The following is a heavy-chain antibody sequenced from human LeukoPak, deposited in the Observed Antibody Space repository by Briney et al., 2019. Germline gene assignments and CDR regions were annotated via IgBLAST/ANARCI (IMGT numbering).Heavy chain of an antibody. CDR1: GYTFTSYA. Sequence: ASVKVSCKASGYTFTSYAMHWVRQAPGQRLEWMGWINAGNGNTKYSQEFQGRVTITRDTSASTAYMELSSLRSEDTAVYYCARGYCSSTSCYLDNWFDPWGQGTLVTVSS. D-gene: IGHD2-2*01. J-gene: IGHJ5*02. CDR2: INAGNGNT. V-gene: IGHV1-3*01. CDR3: ARGYCSSTSCYLDNWFDP.